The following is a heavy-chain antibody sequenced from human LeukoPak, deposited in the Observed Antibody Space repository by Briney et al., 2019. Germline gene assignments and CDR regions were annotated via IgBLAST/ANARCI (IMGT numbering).Heavy chain of an antibody. J-gene: IGHJ4*02. D-gene: IGHD3-10*01. V-gene: IGHV3-23*01. CDR1: GFTFSDYL. CDR2: ISGSGGST. Sequence: PGGSLRLSCAASGFTFSDYLMDWVRQAPGKGLEWVSAISGSGGSTYYADSVKGRFTISRDNSKNTLYLQMNSLRAEDTAVYYCAKERDYYGSGSPGYWGQGTLVTVSS. CDR3: AKERDYYGSGSPGY.